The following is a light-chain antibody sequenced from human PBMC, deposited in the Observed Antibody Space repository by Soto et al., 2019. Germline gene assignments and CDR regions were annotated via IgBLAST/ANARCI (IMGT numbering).Light chain of an antibody. CDR2: NAS. CDR3: QQYASAPRT. Sequence: LTHYADPLSSSPGERATLSCRASLPIXNNYLAWYQQKAGQAPRLVXANASTMATGSPDRLSASGSGTDFTLTISRLDPEDLAVYFCQQYASAPRTFGQGTMVDI. V-gene: IGKV3-20*01. CDR1: LPIXNNY. J-gene: IGKJ1*01.